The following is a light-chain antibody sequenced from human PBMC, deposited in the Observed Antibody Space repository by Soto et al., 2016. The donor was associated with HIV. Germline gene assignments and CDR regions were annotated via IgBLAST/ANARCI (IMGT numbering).Light chain of an antibody. CDR1: QDISTW. J-gene: IGKJ2*01. Sequence: DIQMTQSPSTLSASVGDRITITCRASQDISTWLAWYQQKPGKTPNLLIYKASNLEGGAPSRFSGSGSGREFTLTISSLQPDDFATYYCQQYNSYPYTFGQGTKLEIK. CDR2: KAS. V-gene: IGKV1-5*03. CDR3: QQYNSYPYT.